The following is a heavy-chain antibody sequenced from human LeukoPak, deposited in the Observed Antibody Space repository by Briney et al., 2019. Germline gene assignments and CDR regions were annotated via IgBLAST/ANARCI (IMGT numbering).Heavy chain of an antibody. CDR1: DGSISSGSYY. D-gene: IGHD3-16*01. V-gene: IGHV4-39*07. CDR2: IYYTGST. Sequence: PSETLSLTCSVSDGSISSGSYYWGWIRQPPGKGLEWIGSIYYTGSTYYNPSLKSRATISVDTSKKQFSLKVTSVTAADTAVYYCARDLYLMLGLFDIWGQGTMVIVSS. CDR3: ARDLYLMLGLFDI. J-gene: IGHJ3*02.